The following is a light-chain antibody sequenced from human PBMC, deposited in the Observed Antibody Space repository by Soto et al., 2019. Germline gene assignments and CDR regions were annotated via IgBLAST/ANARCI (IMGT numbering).Light chain of an antibody. Sequence: IVLTQSPGTLSLSPGERATLSCRASQSVSSSNLAWYQQKPGQAPRLLPYGASARATGIPARFSGSGSGTQFTLTISILQSEDFAVYYCQQYDNWTRTFGQGTKVDI. V-gene: IGKV3-15*01. CDR3: QQYDNWTRT. J-gene: IGKJ1*01. CDR2: GAS. CDR1: QSVSSSN.